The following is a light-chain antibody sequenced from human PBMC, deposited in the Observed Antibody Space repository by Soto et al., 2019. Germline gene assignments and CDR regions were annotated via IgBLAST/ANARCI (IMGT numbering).Light chain of an antibody. CDR1: QIVDGNS. V-gene: IGKV3-20*01. Sequence: EIVLTQSPGTLSLSPGERATLSCRASQIVDGNSLTWYQQKPGQAPRVLFYAASNRATGIPDRFSGSGSGTDVTLTISRLEPEDFAVYYCQQYGRSPRTFGQGTKVEMK. CDR2: AAS. J-gene: IGKJ1*01. CDR3: QQYGRSPRT.